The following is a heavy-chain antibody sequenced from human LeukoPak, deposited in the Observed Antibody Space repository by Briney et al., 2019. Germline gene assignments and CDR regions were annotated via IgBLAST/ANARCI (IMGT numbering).Heavy chain of an antibody. J-gene: IGHJ5*02. V-gene: IGHV1-69*04. CDR2: IIPILGIA. Sequence: ASVKVSCKASGGTFSSYAISWVRQAPGQGLEWMGRIIPILGIANYAQKFQGRVTITADKSTSTAYMELSSLRSEDTAVYYCARGPFRTGRGRTYWFDPWGQGTLVTVSS. D-gene: IGHD1-1*01. CDR3: ARGPFRTGRGRTYWFDP. CDR1: GGTFSSYA.